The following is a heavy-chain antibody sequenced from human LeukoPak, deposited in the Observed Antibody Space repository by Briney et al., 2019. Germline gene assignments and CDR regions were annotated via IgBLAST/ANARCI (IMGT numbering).Heavy chain of an antibody. CDR3: VSRDGYKPRYFMDV. CDR1: GFTFSSYA. CDR2: ISGSGGST. D-gene: IGHD5-24*01. J-gene: IGHJ6*03. Sequence: GGSLRLSCAASGFTFSSYAMSWVRQAPGKGLEWVSAISGSGGSTYYADSVKGRFTISRDNSRNMLYLQMESLKTEDTAVYYCVSRDGYKPRYFMDVWGKGTTVTVSS. V-gene: IGHV3-23*01.